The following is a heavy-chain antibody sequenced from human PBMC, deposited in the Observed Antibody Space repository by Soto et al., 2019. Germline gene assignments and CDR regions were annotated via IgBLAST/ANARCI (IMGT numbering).Heavy chain of an antibody. CDR1: GGSISAYY. J-gene: IGHJ4*02. CDR2: IFYSGST. Sequence: SETLSLTCTVPGGSISAYYWSWIRQPPGRGLEWIGYIFYSGSTNYNPSLKSRVTISVDTSKNQFSLKLRSVTAADTAVYYCARDRDYYDSTWSQGTLVTVSS. V-gene: IGHV4-59*01. D-gene: IGHD3-22*01. CDR3: ARDRDYYDST.